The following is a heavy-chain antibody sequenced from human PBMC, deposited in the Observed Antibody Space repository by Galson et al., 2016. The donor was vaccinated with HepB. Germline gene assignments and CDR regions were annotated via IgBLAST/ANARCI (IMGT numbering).Heavy chain of an antibody. Sequence: SVKVSCKASGGTFSSYTITWVRQAPGQGLEWMGGIIPIFGTANYAQKFQGRVTITADKATSTAYMELSSLRSEDTAVYYCVGLTLYSWNYGGMDVWGQGTTVTVSS. D-gene: IGHD1-7*01. J-gene: IGHJ6*02. V-gene: IGHV1-69*06. CDR1: GGTFSSYT. CDR2: IIPIFGTA. CDR3: VGLTLYSWNYGGMDV.